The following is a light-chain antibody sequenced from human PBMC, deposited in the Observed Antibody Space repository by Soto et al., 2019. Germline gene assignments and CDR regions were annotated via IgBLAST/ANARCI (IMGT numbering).Light chain of an antibody. CDR3: QQYDSLPRT. J-gene: IGKJ1*01. Sequence: DIQMTQSPWSLSASVGGRITITCRASQSISRYLNWYQHKRGKAPKLLIYDASNLETGVPSRFSGSGSGTDFNLTISSLKPEDIETYYCQQYDSLPRTFGQGTKVDIK. V-gene: IGKV1-33*01. CDR1: QSISRY. CDR2: DAS.